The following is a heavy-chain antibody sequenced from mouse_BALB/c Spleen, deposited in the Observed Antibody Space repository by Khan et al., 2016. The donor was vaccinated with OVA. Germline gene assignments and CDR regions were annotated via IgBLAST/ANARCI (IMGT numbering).Heavy chain of an antibody. CDR3: ARIPTFITTALDY. CDR1: GFTFSSNT. CDR2: ITNGGGNT. D-gene: IGHD1-2*01. V-gene: IGHV5-12-2*01. J-gene: IGHJ4*01. Sequence: EVELVESGGGLVQPGGSLKLSCAASGFTFSSNTMSWVRQTPEKRLEWVAYITNGGGNTYYPDTVKGRFTISRKNAKNTLYLQMRSLKSEDTAMYYCARIPTFITTALDYWGQGTSVTVSS.